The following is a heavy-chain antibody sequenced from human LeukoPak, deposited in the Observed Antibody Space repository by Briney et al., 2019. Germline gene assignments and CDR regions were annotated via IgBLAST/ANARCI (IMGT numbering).Heavy chain of an antibody. V-gene: IGHV3-74*01. CDR1: GFTFSSYW. Sequence: GGSLRLSCAASGFTFSSYWMHWVRQAPGKGLVWVSRIISDGSSASYADSVKGRFTISRDNAKNTLYLQMNSLRAEDTAVYYCARDRSYTMDVWGQGTTVTVSS. CDR2: IISDGSSA. D-gene: IGHD1-26*01. J-gene: IGHJ6*02. CDR3: ARDRSYTMDV.